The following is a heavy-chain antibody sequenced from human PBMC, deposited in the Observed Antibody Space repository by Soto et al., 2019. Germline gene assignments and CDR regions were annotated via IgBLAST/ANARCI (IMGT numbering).Heavy chain of an antibody. J-gene: IGHJ6*02. D-gene: IGHD6-19*01. V-gene: IGHV3-53*01. Sequence: GGSMRLSYAASGVTISSNYMSWVLQAPGKGLEWVSVIYSGGSTYYADSVKGRFTISRDNSKNTLYLQMNSLRAEDTAVYYCASERRRRQWLQDSYDVIDAGGQGTTAT. CDR1: GVTISSNY. CDR2: IYSGGST. CDR3: ASERRRRQWLQDSYDVIDA.